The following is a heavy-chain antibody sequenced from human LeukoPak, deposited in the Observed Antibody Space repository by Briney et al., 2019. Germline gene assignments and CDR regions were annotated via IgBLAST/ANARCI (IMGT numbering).Heavy chain of an antibody. D-gene: IGHD3-10*02. J-gene: IGHJ4*02. CDR1: GFTFSSYA. CDR3: TRDVHDY. CDR2: IKEDGSDK. V-gene: IGHV3-7*01. Sequence: GGSLRLSCAASGFTFSSYAMSWVRQAPGKGLEWVATIKEDGSDKYYVDSVKGRFSISRDNAENSLYLQMNSLRAEDTAVYYCTRDVHDYWGQGTLVTVSS.